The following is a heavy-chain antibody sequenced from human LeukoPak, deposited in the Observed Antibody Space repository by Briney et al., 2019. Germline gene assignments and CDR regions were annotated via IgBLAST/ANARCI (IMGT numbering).Heavy chain of an antibody. J-gene: IGHJ4*02. CDR1: GFTFSNYD. Sequence: GGSLRLSCAASGFTFSNYDMHWVRQAAGKSLEWVSTTGVAGDTYYLDSVRDRFTISRDNAKNSLYLQMNTLRAGDTAVYYCARGYNSAPVDYWGQGTLVTVSS. CDR2: TGVAGDT. V-gene: IGHV3-13*01. D-gene: IGHD6-19*01. CDR3: ARGYNSAPVDY.